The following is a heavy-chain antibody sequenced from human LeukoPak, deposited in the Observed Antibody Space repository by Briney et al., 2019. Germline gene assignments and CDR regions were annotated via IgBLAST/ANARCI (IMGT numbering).Heavy chain of an antibody. J-gene: IGHJ3*02. V-gene: IGHV3-7*04. Sequence: PGGSLRLSCAASGFTFSSYWMSLVRQAPGKGLEWVANIKQDGSEKYYVDSVKGRFTISRDSAKNSLYLQMNSLRAEDTAVYYCARVFCSGGSCYRGIKNAFDIWGQGTMVTVSS. D-gene: IGHD2-15*01. CDR3: ARVFCSGGSCYRGIKNAFDI. CDR1: GFTFSSYW. CDR2: IKQDGSEK.